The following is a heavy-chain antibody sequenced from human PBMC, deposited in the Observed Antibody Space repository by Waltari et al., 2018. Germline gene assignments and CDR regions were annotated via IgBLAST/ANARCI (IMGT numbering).Heavy chain of an antibody. D-gene: IGHD3-22*01. V-gene: IGHV4-61*02. CDR1: GGSISSGSYY. Sequence: QVQLQESGPGLVKPSQTLSLTCTVPGGSISSGSYYWSWIRQPAGRGLEWIGRIYTSGSTNYNPSLKSRVTISVDTSKNQFSLKLSSVTAADTAVYYCARTRILYDTNYYYYYMDVWGKGTTVTVSS. CDR2: IYTSGST. CDR3: ARTRILYDTNYYYYYMDV. J-gene: IGHJ6*03.